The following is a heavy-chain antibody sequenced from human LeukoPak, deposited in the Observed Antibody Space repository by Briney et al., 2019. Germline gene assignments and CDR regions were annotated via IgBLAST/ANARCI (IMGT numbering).Heavy chain of an antibody. CDR1: GFTVSSNY. CDR2: IYSGGST. D-gene: IGHD5-18*01. Sequence: GGSLRLSCAASGFTVSSNYMSWVRQAPGKGLEWVSVIYSGGSTYYADSVKGRFTISRDNAKNSLYLQMNSLRAEDTAVYYCASFPWIQLWSYGMDVWGQGTTVTVSS. J-gene: IGHJ6*02. V-gene: IGHV3-53*01. CDR3: ASFPWIQLWSYGMDV.